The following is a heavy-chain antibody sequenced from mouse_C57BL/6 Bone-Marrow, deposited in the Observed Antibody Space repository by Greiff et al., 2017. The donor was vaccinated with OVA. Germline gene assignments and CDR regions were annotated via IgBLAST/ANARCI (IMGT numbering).Heavy chain of an antibody. CDR3: ARQSHYDTLDY. Sequence: EVHLVESGGGLVQPGGSLKLSCAASGFTFSDYGMAWVRQAPRKGLEWVAFISNLAYSIYYDDTVTGRVTFSIANANNTLYQQKSRMRSDDTAMYYCARQSHYDTLDYWGQGTTLTVSS. CDR2: ISNLAYSI. V-gene: IGHV5-15*01. J-gene: IGHJ2*01. D-gene: IGHD1-1*01. CDR1: GFTFSDYG.